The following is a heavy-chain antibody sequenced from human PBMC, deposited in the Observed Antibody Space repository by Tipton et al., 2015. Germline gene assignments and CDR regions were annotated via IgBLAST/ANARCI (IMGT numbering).Heavy chain of an antibody. J-gene: IGHJ6*02. Sequence: GLVKPSETLSLTCSVSGDSIRNFHWSWIRQPAGKGLEWIGYIYYSGSTYYNPSLKSRVTISVDTSKNQFSLKLSSVTAADTAVYYCARDRTHYYYGMDVWGQGTTVTVSS. CDR2: IYYSGST. D-gene: IGHD5-24*01. CDR3: ARDRTHYYYGMDV. CDR1: GDSIRNFH. V-gene: IGHV4-59*06.